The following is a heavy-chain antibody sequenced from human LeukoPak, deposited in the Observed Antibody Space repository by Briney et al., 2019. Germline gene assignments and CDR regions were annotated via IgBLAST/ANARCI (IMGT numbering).Heavy chain of an antibody. D-gene: IGHD3-16*01. CDR3: ARAGLRSLSWGRNWFDP. J-gene: IGHJ5*02. V-gene: IGHV1-46*01. Sequence: ASVKVSCKASGYTFTSYYMHWVRQAPGQGLEWMGIINPSGGSTSYAQKFQGRVTMTRDTSTSTVYMELSRLRSDDTAVYYCARAGLRSLSWGRNWFDPWGQGTLVTVSS. CDR2: INPSGGST. CDR1: GYTFTSYY.